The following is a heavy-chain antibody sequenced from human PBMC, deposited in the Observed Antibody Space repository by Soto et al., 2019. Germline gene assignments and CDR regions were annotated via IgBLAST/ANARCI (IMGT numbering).Heavy chain of an antibody. CDR2: ISYDGSNK. J-gene: IGHJ3*01. D-gene: IGHD6-25*01. V-gene: IGHV3-30*09. Sequence: QVQLVESGGGVVRPGRSLRLSCAASGFTLSTYAMHWVRQAPGKGLEWVAVISYDGSNKYYADSVEGRLAISRDNSKNTLFLQMNSLRVEDTAVYYCARDFLAAPDTFDLWGQGTMVTVSS. CDR1: GFTLSTYA. CDR3: ARDFLAAPDTFDL.